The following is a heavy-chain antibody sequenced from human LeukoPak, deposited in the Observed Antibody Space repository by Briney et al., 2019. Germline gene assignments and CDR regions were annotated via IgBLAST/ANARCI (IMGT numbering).Heavy chain of an antibody. Sequence: GRSLRLSCAASGFTVSSNYMSWVRQAPGKGLEWVSVIYSGGSTYYADSVKGRFTISRDNSKNTLYLQMNSLRAEDTAVYYCAREDYDSSGYYYDYWGQGTLVTVSS. CDR3: AREDYDSSGYYYDY. CDR2: IYSGGST. J-gene: IGHJ4*02. D-gene: IGHD3-22*01. CDR1: GFTVSSNY. V-gene: IGHV3-53*01.